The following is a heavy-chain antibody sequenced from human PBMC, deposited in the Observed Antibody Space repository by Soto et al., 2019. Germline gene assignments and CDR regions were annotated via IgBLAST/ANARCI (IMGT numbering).Heavy chain of an antibody. V-gene: IGHV3-21*01. J-gene: IGHJ5*02. D-gene: IGHD2-15*01. CDR3: ARDPSYTVAPNLAPP. Sequence: PGKGLEWVSSISSSSSYIYYADSVKGRFTISRDNAKNSLYLQMNSLRAEDTAVYYCARDPSYTVAPNLAPPWGQGTLVTVS. CDR2: ISSSSSYI.